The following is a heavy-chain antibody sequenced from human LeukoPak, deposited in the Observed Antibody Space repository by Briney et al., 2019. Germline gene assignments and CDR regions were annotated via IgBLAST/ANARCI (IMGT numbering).Heavy chain of an antibody. J-gene: IGHJ4*02. Sequence: GESLKVSCQGSGYNFRSYWIGWVRQMPGKGLEWMGIIYPGDSDTRYSPSFQGQVTISADKSISTAYLQWSSLEASDTAMYYCARPLPYGPSDYWGQGTLVTVSS. CDR1: GYNFRSYW. D-gene: IGHD4-17*01. CDR2: IYPGDSDT. CDR3: ARPLPYGPSDY. V-gene: IGHV5-51*01.